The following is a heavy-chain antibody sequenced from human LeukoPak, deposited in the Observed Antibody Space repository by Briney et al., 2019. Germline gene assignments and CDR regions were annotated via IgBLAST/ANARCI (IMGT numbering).Heavy chain of an antibody. J-gene: IGHJ4*02. D-gene: IGHD6-19*01. Sequence: GGSLRLSCAASGFTFSSYGMSWVRQAPGKGLEWVSVLYSGDTTQYTDSVKGRFTISRDNSKNTLHPQMNSLRAEDTAVYYCARAEQWLVFNYWGQGTLVTVSS. V-gene: IGHV3-53*01. CDR1: GFTFSSYG. CDR2: LYSGDTT. CDR3: ARAEQWLVFNY.